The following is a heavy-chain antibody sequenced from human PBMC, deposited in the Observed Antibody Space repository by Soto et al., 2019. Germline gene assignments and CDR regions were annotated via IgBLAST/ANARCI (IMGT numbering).Heavy chain of an antibody. CDR1: GYTFTSYY. V-gene: IGHV1-18*04. CDR2: ISAYNGNT. CDR3: ARWGYYYDSSGYSLGAFDI. J-gene: IGHJ3*02. D-gene: IGHD3-22*01. Sequence: ASVKVSCKASGYTFTSYYMHWVRQAPGQGLEWMGWISAYNGNTNYAQKLQGRVTMTTDTSTSTAYMELRSLRSDDTGVYYCARWGYYYDSSGYSLGAFDIWGQGTMVTVSS.